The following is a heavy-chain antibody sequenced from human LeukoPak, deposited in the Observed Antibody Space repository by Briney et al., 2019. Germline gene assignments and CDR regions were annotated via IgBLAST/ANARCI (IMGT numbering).Heavy chain of an antibody. V-gene: IGHV3-74*01. CDR3: ARTNFFFDS. CDR2: ISGDGSST. CDR1: GFTFSKYR. D-gene: IGHD7-27*01. J-gene: IGHJ4*02. Sequence: GGSLRLSCVASGFTFSKYRMHWVRQAPGKGLVWVSRISGDGSSTDYADSGKGRFTISRDNAKNTLYLQMNSLRAKDTAMYYCARTNFFFDSWGQGTLVAVSS.